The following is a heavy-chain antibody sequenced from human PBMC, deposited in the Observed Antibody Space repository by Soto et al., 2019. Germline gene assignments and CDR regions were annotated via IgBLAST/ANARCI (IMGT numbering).Heavy chain of an antibody. Sequence: XETRSLPCTVARFSITDYYWTWIQQAPGNGLDSMDYIYYSGVPFFNLSLNSRATISRDTSKNHFSLNLYFVTTADTAVYYCAASLIPVMITPHGYAQLSFDYWVQGGLVTVSS. CDR3: AASLIPVMITPHGYAQLSFDY. D-gene: IGHD3-16*01. CDR2: IYYSGVP. J-gene: IGHJ4*02. CDR1: RFSITDYY. V-gene: IGHV4-59*01.